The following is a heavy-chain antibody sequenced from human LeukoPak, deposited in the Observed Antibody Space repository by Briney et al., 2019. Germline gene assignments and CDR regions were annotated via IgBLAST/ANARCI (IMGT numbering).Heavy chain of an antibody. CDR2: IYHSGST. Sequence: SETLSLTCTVSGYSISSGYYWGWIRQPPGKGLEWIGSIYHSGSTYYNPSLRSRVTISVDTSKNQFSLKLSSVTAADTAVYYCARDGGIQLWLLGMDVWGKGTTVTVSS. CDR3: ARDGGIQLWLLGMDV. V-gene: IGHV4-38-2*02. CDR1: GYSISSGYY. J-gene: IGHJ6*04. D-gene: IGHD5-18*01.